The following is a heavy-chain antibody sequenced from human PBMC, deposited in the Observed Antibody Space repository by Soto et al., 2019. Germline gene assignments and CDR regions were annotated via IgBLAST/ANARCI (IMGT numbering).Heavy chain of an antibody. CDR2: ISAYNGNT. CDR1: GYTVTSYG. Sequence: GASVKVSCKASGYTVTSYGIIGVGQAPGQGLEWMGWISAYNGNTNYAQKLQGRVTMTTDTSTSTAYMELRSLRSDDTAVYYCARPRWNDFAFDIWGQGTMVTVSS. V-gene: IGHV1-18*01. J-gene: IGHJ3*02. CDR3: ARPRWNDFAFDI. D-gene: IGHD1-1*01.